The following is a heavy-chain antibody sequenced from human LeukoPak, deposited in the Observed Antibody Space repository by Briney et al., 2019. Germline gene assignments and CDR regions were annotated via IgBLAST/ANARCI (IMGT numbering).Heavy chain of an antibody. V-gene: IGHV3-23*01. CDR2: ISGSGGST. Sequence: PGGSLRLSCAASGFTFSNYAMSWVRQAPGKGLEWVSAISGSGGSTYYADSVKGRFTISRDNSKNTLYLQMNSLRAEDTAVYYCAAGVVVAATPFYFDYWGQGTLVTVSS. D-gene: IGHD2-15*01. J-gene: IGHJ4*02. CDR1: GFTFSNYA. CDR3: AAGVVVAATPFYFDY.